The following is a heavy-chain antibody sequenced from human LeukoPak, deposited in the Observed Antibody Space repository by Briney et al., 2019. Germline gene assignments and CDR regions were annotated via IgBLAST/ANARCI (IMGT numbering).Heavy chain of an antibody. D-gene: IGHD2-2*03. J-gene: IGHJ6*03. CDR1: GGSISSSSYY. V-gene: IGHV4-39*07. CDR3: ARVDVFYYYMDV. Sequence: SQTLSLTCTVSGGSISSSSYYWGWIRQPPGKGLEWIGSIYYSGSTNYNPSLKSRVTISVDTSKNQFSLKLSSVTAADTAVYFCARVDVFYYYMDVWGKGTTVTVSS. CDR2: IYYSGST.